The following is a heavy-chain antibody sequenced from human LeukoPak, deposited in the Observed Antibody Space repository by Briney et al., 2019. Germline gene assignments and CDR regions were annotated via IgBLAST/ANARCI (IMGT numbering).Heavy chain of an antibody. Sequence: ASVKVSCKASGYTFTSYAMNWVRQAPGQGPEWMGWINTNTGNPTYAQGFTGRFVFSLDTSVSTAYLQISSLKAEDTAVYYCAREGGIAAAGTGYYFDYWGQGTLVTVSS. D-gene: IGHD6-13*01. CDR2: INTNTGNP. CDR1: GYTFTSYA. CDR3: AREGGIAAAGTGYYFDY. J-gene: IGHJ4*02. V-gene: IGHV7-4-1*02.